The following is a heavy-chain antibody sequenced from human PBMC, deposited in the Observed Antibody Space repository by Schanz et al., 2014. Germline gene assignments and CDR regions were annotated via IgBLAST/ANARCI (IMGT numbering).Heavy chain of an antibody. CDR3: AKDAPYPFDL. CDR1: GFTFSSYA. V-gene: IGHV3-23*01. Sequence: EVQLLESGGGLVQPGGSLRLSCAASGFTFSSYAMSWVRQAPGKGLEWVSAISSRSSHIYYADSVKGRFTISRDNAKNTLYLQMNSLRAEDTAIYYCAKDAPYPFDLWGRGTLITVSS. J-gene: IGHJ2*01. CDR2: ISSRSSHI.